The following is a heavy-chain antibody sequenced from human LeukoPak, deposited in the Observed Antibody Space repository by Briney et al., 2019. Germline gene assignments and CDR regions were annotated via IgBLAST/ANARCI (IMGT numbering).Heavy chain of an antibody. CDR2: ISGSGGST. CDR3: AKDLYRTVTTSDSADY. D-gene: IGHD4-17*01. J-gene: IGHJ4*02. CDR1: GFTFSSYA. Sequence: GGSLRLSCAASGFTFSSYAMSWVRQAPGKGLEWVPAISGSGGSTYYADSVKGRFTISRDNSKNTLYLQMNSLRAEDTAVYYCAKDLYRTVTTSDSADYWGQGTLVTVSS. V-gene: IGHV3-23*01.